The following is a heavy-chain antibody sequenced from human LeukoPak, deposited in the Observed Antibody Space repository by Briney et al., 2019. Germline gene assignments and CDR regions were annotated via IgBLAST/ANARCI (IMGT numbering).Heavy chain of an antibody. Sequence: SETLSLTCAVYGESFSEYYWSWIRQPPGKGLEWIGQINHSGGTNYHPSLKTRVTISLDTSKNQVSLKLSSVTAADTAVYYCARSGSYYSPFDYWGQGTLVTVSS. CDR1: GESFSEYY. J-gene: IGHJ4*02. CDR3: ARSGSYYSPFDY. CDR2: INHSGGT. D-gene: IGHD3-10*01. V-gene: IGHV4-34*01.